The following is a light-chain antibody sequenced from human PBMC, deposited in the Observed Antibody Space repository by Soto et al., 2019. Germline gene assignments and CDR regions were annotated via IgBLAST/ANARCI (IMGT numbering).Light chain of an antibody. CDR1: QSVSSS. V-gene: IGKV3-20*01. CDR3: QQYGSSRT. Sequence: FVVTQSPDTLSLSPGETATLSCRASQSVSSSVAWYQHKPGQAPRLLIYDASNRATGIPARFSGSGSGTEFTLTISRLEPEDFAVYYCQQYGSSRTFGQGTKVDI. J-gene: IGKJ1*01. CDR2: DAS.